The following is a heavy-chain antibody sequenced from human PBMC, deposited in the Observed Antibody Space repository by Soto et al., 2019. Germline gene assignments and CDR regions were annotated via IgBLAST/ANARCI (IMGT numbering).Heavy chain of an antibody. CDR3: ARHGAYSTSVYYYYGMDV. Sequence: SETLSLTCTVSGGAINSTVHYWGWIRQPPGKGLEWIGRSNYGGPTYYSPSLQSRVTISLDTAKNHFSLNLRSVTAADTAVYYCARHGAYSTSVYYYYGMDVWGQGTTVT. V-gene: IGHV4-39*01. CDR2: SNYGGPT. CDR1: GGAINSTVHY. D-gene: IGHD6-13*01. J-gene: IGHJ6*02.